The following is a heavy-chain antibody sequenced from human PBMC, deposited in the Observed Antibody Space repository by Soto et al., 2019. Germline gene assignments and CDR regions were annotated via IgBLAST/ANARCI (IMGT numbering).Heavy chain of an antibody. V-gene: IGHV3-23*01. CDR1: GFTYSSFV. CDR2: ISGSGVST. J-gene: IGHJ4*02. D-gene: IGHD3-10*01. CDR3: AKDHVTMGPIDY. Sequence: EMQLLESGGGLVQPGGSLRLSCAASGFTYSSFVMSWVRQAPGKGLEWVSSISGSGVSTYYADSVKGRFTISRDNSKNTLYLQMNSLRAEDTAVYYCAKDHVTMGPIDYWGQGTLVTVSS.